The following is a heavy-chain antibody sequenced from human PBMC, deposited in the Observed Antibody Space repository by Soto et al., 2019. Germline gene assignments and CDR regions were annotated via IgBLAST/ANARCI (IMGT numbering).Heavy chain of an antibody. D-gene: IGHD1-1*01. CDR3: ARDPGTGAALRAYHFDY. CDR2: INAGNGDT. Sequence: QVQLVQSGAEVKKPGASVKVSCNASRYSFTTYALHWVRQAPGQRLEWMGWINAGNGDTKYSEKFQGRVTITRDTSANTAYMELSSLRSEDTSVYYCARDPGTGAALRAYHFDYWGQGTLVTVSS. V-gene: IGHV1-3*01. J-gene: IGHJ4*02. CDR1: RYSFTTYA.